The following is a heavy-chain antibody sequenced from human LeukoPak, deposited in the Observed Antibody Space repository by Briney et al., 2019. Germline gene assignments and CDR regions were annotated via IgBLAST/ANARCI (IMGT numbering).Heavy chain of an antibody. Sequence: GGSLRLSCAASGFSFSSTWMTWVRQTPGKGLELVSNINIDGSQRYHAYSVEGRFSISRDNVKNTLYLQMGSLRVEDTAVYYCARDPGWGALDYWGQGALVIVSS. CDR2: INIDGSQR. CDR1: GFSFSSTW. J-gene: IGHJ4*02. V-gene: IGHV3-7*03. CDR3: ARDPGWGALDY. D-gene: IGHD3-16*01.